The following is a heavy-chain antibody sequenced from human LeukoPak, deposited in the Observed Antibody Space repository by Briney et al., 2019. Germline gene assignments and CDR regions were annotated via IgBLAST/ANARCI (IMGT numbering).Heavy chain of an antibody. CDR3: AKVPDPAAAARKESTFDY. Sequence: GGSLRLSCAASGFTFSSYGMHWVRQAPGKGLEWVAFIRYDGSNKYYADSVKGRFTISRDNSKNTLYLQMNSLRAEDTAVYYCAKVPDPAAAARKESTFDYWGQGTLVTVSS. J-gene: IGHJ4*02. D-gene: IGHD6-25*01. CDR1: GFTFSSYG. CDR2: IRYDGSNK. V-gene: IGHV3-30*02.